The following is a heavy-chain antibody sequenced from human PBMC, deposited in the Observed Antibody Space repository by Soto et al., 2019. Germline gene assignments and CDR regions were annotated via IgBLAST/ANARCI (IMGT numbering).Heavy chain of an antibody. Sequence: SVKVSCKAPGGTVSSYAISWVRQAPGQGLEWMGGIIPIFGTANYAQKFQGRVTITADESTSTAYMELSSLRSEDTAVYYCARNSMGPKYGMDVWGQGTKVTVS. CDR1: GGTVSSYA. D-gene: IGHD4-4*01. J-gene: IGHJ6*02. CDR2: IIPIFGTA. CDR3: ARNSMGPKYGMDV. V-gene: IGHV1-69*13.